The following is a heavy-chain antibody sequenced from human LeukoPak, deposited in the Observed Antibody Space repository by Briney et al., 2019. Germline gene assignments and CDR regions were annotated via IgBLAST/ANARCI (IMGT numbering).Heavy chain of an antibody. Sequence: GGSLRLSCAASGFTVGCNYMSWVCQAPGKGLEWVGRIRSNSDGGTIDYAAPVKGRFALSRDDSKNTLYLQMNSLQTEDTAVYYCATDFYDTTWGQGTLVTVSS. D-gene: IGHD3-22*01. CDR3: ATDFYDTT. V-gene: IGHV3-15*01. CDR1: GFTVGCNY. J-gene: IGHJ5*02. CDR2: IRSNSDGGTI.